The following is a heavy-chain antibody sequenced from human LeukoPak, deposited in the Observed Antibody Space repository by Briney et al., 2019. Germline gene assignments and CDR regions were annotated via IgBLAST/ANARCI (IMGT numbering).Heavy chain of an antibody. CDR3: ARPSRAGVVVVPAATGY. Sequence: GRSLRLSCAASGFTFSSYAMHRVRQAPGKGLEWVAVISYDGSNKYYADSVKGRFTVSRDNSKNTLYLQMNSLRAEDTAVYYCARPSRAGVVVVPAATGYWGQGTLVTVSS. J-gene: IGHJ4*02. V-gene: IGHV3-30*04. CDR2: ISYDGSNK. D-gene: IGHD2-2*01. CDR1: GFTFSSYA.